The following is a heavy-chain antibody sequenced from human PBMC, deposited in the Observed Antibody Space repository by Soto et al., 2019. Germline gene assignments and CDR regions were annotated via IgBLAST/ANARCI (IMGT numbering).Heavy chain of an antibody. CDR2: ISAHNGNT. V-gene: IGHV1-18*01. CDR3: ARGRYGDY. D-gene: IGHD1-1*01. Sequence: QVHLVQSGAEVKKPGASVKVSCKGSGYTFTTYGITWVRQAPGQGLEWMGWISAHNGNTNYAQKLQGRVTVTRDTSTSTAYMKLSILRSDDTAVYYCARGRYGDYWGQGALVTVSS. J-gene: IGHJ4*02. CDR1: GYTFTTYG.